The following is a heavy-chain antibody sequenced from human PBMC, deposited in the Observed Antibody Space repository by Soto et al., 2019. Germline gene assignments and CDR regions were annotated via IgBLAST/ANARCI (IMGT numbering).Heavy chain of an antibody. J-gene: IGHJ6*02. CDR1: GFTFSTSG. D-gene: IGHD2-2*01. CDR3: ARAPRGSSSNCPCYYTFDV. Sequence: QVQLVESGGGVVQPGRSLRLSCAASGFTFSTSGLHWVRQAPGKGLEWVAFIWYDGSDKYYADSVEGRFTISRDNSKNTVYLQMNSLRAEDTALYYCARAPRGSSSNCPCYYTFDVWGQGTTVTVSS. V-gene: IGHV3-33*01. CDR2: IWYDGSDK.